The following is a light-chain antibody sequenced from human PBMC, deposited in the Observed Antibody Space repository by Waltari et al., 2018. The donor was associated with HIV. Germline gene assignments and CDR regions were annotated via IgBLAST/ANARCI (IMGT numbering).Light chain of an antibody. CDR2: GAS. CDR1: QSVSSK. V-gene: IGKV3D-15*01. J-gene: IGKJ5*01. CDR3: QQYYKWPLT. Sequence: EIVMLQSPATLSVSPGERATLSCRVSQSVSSKLAWYQQKPGQAPRLLIYGASTRSTGIPGRFSGSESGTEFILTIRSLQSEDCAVNYCQQYYKWPLTFGQGTRLEIK.